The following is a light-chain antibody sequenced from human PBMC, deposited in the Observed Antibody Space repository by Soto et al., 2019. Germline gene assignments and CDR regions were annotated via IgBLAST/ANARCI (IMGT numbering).Light chain of an antibody. CDR3: SAYTSTRTVV. CDR2: DVT. Sequence: QSALTQPASVSGSPGQSITISCTGTSSDVGGYNHVAWYQHHPGKAPRLMIYDVTTRPSGVSSRFSGSKSGNTASLTISGLQAEDEADYYCSAYTSTRTVVFGEGTKVTVL. J-gene: IGLJ2*01. V-gene: IGLV2-14*03. CDR1: SSDVGGYNH.